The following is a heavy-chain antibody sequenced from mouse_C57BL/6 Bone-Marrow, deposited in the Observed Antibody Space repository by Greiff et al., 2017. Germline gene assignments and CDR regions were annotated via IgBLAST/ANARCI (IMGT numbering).Heavy chain of an antibody. CDR1: GFTFSSYA. CDR2: ISSGGNTI. CDR3: ARDSGCISLDV. Sequence: EVQLVESGGGLVKPGGSLKLSCAASGFTFSSYAMYWVRQAPEKRLEWVAYISSGGNTIYAADTVKGRFTISRDNAKNTLYLQMTSLRSEDTAMYYCARDSGCISLDVWGKGTTVTVSS. V-gene: IGHV5-17*01. J-gene: IGHJ1*03.